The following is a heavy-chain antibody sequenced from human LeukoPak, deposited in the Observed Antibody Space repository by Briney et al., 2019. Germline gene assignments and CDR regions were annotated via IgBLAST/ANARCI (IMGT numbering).Heavy chain of an antibody. D-gene: IGHD6-19*01. Sequence: PGRSLRLSCAASGFTFSSYAMHWVRQAPGKGLEWVAVISYDGSNKYYADSVKGRFTISRDNSKNTLYLQMNSLRAEDTAVYYCARSGYSSGWYVPDVAFDIWGQGTMVTVSS. V-gene: IGHV3-30-3*01. CDR3: ARSGYSSGWYVPDVAFDI. CDR1: GFTFSSYA. J-gene: IGHJ3*02. CDR2: ISYDGSNK.